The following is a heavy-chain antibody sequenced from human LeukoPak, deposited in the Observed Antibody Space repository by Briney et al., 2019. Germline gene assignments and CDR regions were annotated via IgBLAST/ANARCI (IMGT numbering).Heavy chain of an antibody. D-gene: IGHD2-2*01. Sequence: PSETLSLTCTVSGGSISSYYWSWIRQPPGKGLEWIGYIYYSGSTNYNPSLKSRVTISLDTSKNQFSLKLTSVTAADTAVYYCARVYQSAEYYFDYWGQGNLVSVSS. J-gene: IGHJ4*02. CDR2: IYYSGST. V-gene: IGHV4-59*01. CDR1: GGSISSYY. CDR3: ARVYQSAEYYFDY.